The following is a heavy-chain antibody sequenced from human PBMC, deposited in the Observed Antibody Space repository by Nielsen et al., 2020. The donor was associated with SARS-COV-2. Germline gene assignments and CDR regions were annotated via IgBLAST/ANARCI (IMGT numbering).Heavy chain of an antibody. V-gene: IGHV4-31*02. CDR3: AREALKELLWFGESSSYYGMDV. CDR2: IYYSGST. D-gene: IGHD3-10*01. J-gene: IGHJ6*02. Sequence: WIRQPPGKGLEWIGYIYYSGSTYYNPSLKGRVTISVDTSKNQFSLKLSSVTAADTAVYYCAREALKELLWFGESSSYYGMDVWGQGTTVTVSS.